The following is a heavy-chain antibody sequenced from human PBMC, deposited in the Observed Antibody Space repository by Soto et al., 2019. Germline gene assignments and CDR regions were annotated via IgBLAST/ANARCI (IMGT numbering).Heavy chain of an antibody. D-gene: IGHD6-6*01. J-gene: IGHJ2*01. CDR2: IIPIFATA. Sequence: ASVKVSCKASGGTFTTYAFTWVRQAPGQGLEWMGGIIPIFATANYAQKFQGRVTITADESTSTAYMELSSLRSEDTAVYFCTSPQGHEAYSSSSRYFDLWGRGTLVTVSS. CDR3: TSPQGHEAYSSSSRYFDL. V-gene: IGHV1-69*13. CDR1: GGTFTTYA.